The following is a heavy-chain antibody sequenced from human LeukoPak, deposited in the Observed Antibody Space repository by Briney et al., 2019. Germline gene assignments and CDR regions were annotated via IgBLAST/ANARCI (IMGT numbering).Heavy chain of an antibody. CDR2: IIPIFGTA. D-gene: IGHD1-1*01. CDR3: ARGGLDWNDGDYYYYYGMDV. V-gene: IGHV1-69*13. CDR1: GGTFSSYA. Sequence: SVKVSCKASGGTFSSYAISWVRQAPGQGLEWMGGIIPIFGTANYAQKFQGRVTITADESTSIAYMELSSLRSEDTAVYYCARGGLDWNDGDYYYYYGMDVWGQGTTVTVS. J-gene: IGHJ6*02.